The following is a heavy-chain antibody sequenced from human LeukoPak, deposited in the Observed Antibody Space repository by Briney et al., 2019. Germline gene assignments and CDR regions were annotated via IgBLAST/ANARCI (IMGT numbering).Heavy chain of an antibody. D-gene: IGHD3-10*02. Sequence: ASVKVSCKASGYTFTSYGISWVRQVPGQGLEWMGFTSADNGHTNYVQKFQGRVTMTTDTSTNTAYMELRSLRFDDTAMYYCARDYFSDYVFDFWGQGTLITVSS. J-gene: IGHJ4*02. V-gene: IGHV1-18*01. CDR2: TSADNGHT. CDR1: GYTFTSYG. CDR3: ARDYFSDYVFDF.